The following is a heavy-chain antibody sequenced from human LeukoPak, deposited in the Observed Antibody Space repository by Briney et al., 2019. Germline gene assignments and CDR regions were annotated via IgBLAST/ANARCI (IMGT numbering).Heavy chain of an antibody. Sequence: GGSLRLSCVASGFTFSDYAMTWVRLAPGKGPEWVSTISGSGEYTFYADSVKGRFTISRDNSKNTLYLQVNSLRAEDTAVYYCVRSSGWPGYWGQGTMVTVSS. CDR1: GFTFSDYA. J-gene: IGHJ4*02. D-gene: IGHD6-19*01. CDR3: VRSSGWPGY. V-gene: IGHV3-23*01. CDR2: ISGSGEYT.